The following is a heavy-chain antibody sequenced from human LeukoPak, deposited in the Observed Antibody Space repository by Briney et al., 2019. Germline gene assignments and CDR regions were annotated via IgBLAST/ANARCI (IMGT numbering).Heavy chain of an antibody. D-gene: IGHD6-19*01. V-gene: IGHV3-30-3*01. CDR1: GFTFSHYA. CDR2: ISYDGSNI. CDR3: ARSSGVYTSGWYEGTEAFDM. Sequence: GGSLRLSCEASGFTFSHYAMHWVRQSPGKGLEWVALISYDGSNIQYADSVKGRFTISRDNSKNTLYLQMNSLRAEDTAAYYCARSSGVYTSGWYEGTEAFDMWGQGTMVTVSS. J-gene: IGHJ3*02.